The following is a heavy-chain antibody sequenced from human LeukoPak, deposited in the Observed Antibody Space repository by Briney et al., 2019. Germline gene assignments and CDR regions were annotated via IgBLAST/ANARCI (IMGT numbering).Heavy chain of an antibody. V-gene: IGHV3-30*04. CDR3: AKALKVAGGALDY. Sequence: GGSLRLSCAASGFTFSSYAIHWVRQAPGKGLEWVAVISYDGNNKYYADSVKGRFTISRDNSKNTLYLQMNSLRAEDTAVYYCAKALKVAGGALDYWGQGTLVTVSS. D-gene: IGHD5-12*01. CDR1: GFTFSSYA. J-gene: IGHJ4*02. CDR2: ISYDGNNK.